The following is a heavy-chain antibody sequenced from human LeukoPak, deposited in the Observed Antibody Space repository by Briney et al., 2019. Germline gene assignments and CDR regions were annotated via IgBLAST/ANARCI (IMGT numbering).Heavy chain of an antibody. CDR2: IYYSGST. V-gene: IGHV4-39*07. CDR1: GGSISSSSYY. Sequence: SETLSLTCTVSGGSISSSSYYWGWIHQPPGKGLEWIGSIYYSGSTYYNPSLKSRVTISVDTSKNQFSLKLSSVTAADTAVYYCAREKAIFGSSSRFAAFDYWGQGTLVTVSS. CDR3: AREKAIFGSSSRFAAFDY. D-gene: IGHD6-6*01. J-gene: IGHJ4*02.